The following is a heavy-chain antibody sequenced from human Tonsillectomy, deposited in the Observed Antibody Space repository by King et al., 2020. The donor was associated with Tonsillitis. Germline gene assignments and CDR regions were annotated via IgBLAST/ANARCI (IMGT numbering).Heavy chain of an antibody. D-gene: IGHD6-13*01. CDR1: GFTFSSYG. CDR2: ISYDGSNK. CDR3: AKVGWGAAGAFDY. J-gene: IGHJ4*02. V-gene: IGHV3-30*18. Sequence: VQLEESGGGVVQPGRSLRLSCAASGFTFSSYGMHWVRQAPGKGLEWVAVISYDGSNKYYADSVKGRFTISRDNSKNTLYLQMNSLRAEDTAVYYCAKVGWGAAGAFDYWGQGTLVTVSS.